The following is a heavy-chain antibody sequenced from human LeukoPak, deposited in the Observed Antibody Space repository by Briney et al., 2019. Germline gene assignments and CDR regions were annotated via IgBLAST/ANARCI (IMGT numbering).Heavy chain of an antibody. J-gene: IGHJ4*02. CDR2: IYYSGST. V-gene: IGHV4-39*01. CDR3: ARLGWTAVGNY. CDR1: GGSISSSSYY. Sequence: SETLSLTCTVSGGSISSSSYYWGWIRQPPGKGLEWIGSIYYSGSTYYNPSLKSRVTISVDTSKNQFSLKLSSVTAADTAVYYCARLGWTAVGNYWGQGTLVTVSS. D-gene: IGHD5-18*01.